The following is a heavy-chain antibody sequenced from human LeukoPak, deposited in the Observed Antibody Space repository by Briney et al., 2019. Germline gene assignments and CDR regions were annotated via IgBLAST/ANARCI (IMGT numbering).Heavy chain of an antibody. CDR2: INPSGGST. J-gene: IGHJ4*02. V-gene: IGHV1-46*01. Sequence: ASVKVSCKASGYTFTSYYMHWVRQAPGQGLEWMGMINPSGGSTNYGQKFQGRVTMSRDTSTSTVYMELSSLRSEDTAVYYCARVRYCSSTICPDFDYWGQGTLVTVSS. D-gene: IGHD2-2*01. CDR1: GYTFTSYY. CDR3: ARVRYCSSTICPDFDY.